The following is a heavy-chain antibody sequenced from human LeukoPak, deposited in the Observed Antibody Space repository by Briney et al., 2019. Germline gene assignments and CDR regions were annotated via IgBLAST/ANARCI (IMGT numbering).Heavy chain of an antibody. Sequence: PGRSLRVSCAASGFTFSSYGMHWVRQAPGKGLEWVAVISYDGSNKYYADSVKGRFTISRDNSKNTLYLQMNSLRAEDTAVYYCAKQYYDFWSGYYFDYWGQGTLVTVSS. J-gene: IGHJ4*02. CDR1: GFTFSSYG. CDR3: AKQYYDFWSGYYFDY. V-gene: IGHV3-30*18. CDR2: ISYDGSNK. D-gene: IGHD3-3*01.